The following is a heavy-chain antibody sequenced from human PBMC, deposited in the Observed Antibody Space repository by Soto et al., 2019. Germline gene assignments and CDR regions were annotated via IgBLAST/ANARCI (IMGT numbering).Heavy chain of an antibody. J-gene: IGHJ6*02. CDR2: IIPIFGTA. CDR3: ARDNDYDYVWGSYRTPYYYYGMDV. V-gene: IGHV1-69*13. Sequence: SVKVSCKASGGTFSSYAISWVRQAPGQGLEWMGGIIPIFGTANYAQKFQGRVTITADESTSTAYMELSSLRSEDTAVYYCARDNDYDYVWGSYRTPYYYYGMDVWGQGTTVTGSS. CDR1: GGTFSSYA. D-gene: IGHD3-16*02.